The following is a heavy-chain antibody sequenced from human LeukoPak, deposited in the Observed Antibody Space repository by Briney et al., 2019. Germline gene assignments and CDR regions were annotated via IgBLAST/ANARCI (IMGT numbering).Heavy chain of an antibody. CDR2: INHSGST. CDR3: ARAPRAYCSGGSCYVDV. J-gene: IGHJ6*02. V-gene: IGHV4-34*01. D-gene: IGHD2-15*01. Sequence: SETLSLTCAVYGGSFSGYYWSWIRQPPGKGLEWIGEINHSGSTNYNPSLKSRVTISVDTSKNQFSLKLSSATAADTAVYYCARAPRAYCSGGSCYVDVWGQGTTVTVSS. CDR1: GGSFSGYY.